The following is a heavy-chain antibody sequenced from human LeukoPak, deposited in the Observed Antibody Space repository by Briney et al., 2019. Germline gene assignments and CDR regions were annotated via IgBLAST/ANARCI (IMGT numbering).Heavy chain of an antibody. V-gene: IGHV3-30*18. J-gene: IGHJ4*02. CDR1: GFTFSSYG. D-gene: IGHD3-22*01. CDR3: AKDIYYDSSGYRGYFDY. Sequence: PGRSLRLSCAASGFTFSSYGMHWVRQAPGKGLEWVAVMSYDGSNKYYGDSVKGRFTVSRDNSKNTLFLQMNSLRAEDTAVYYCAKDIYYDSSGYRGYFDYWGQGTLVTVSS. CDR2: MSYDGSNK.